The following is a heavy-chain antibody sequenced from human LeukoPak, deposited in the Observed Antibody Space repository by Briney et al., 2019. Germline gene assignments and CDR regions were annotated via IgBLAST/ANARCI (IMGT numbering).Heavy chain of an antibody. D-gene: IGHD3-10*01. J-gene: IGHJ3*02. Sequence: GGSLRLFCAASGFTFSSYAMSWVRQAPGKGLEWVAAIPCSGGNTDYADSVKGRFTISRDNSKNTLYLKMNSLRAEDRAVYYCARGGLLGGAFDIWGQGTMVTVSS. CDR3: ARGGLLGGAFDI. CDR1: GFTFSSYA. CDR2: IPCSGGNT. V-gene: IGHV3-23*01.